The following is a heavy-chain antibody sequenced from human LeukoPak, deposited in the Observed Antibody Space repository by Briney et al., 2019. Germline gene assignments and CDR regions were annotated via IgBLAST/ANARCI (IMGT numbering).Heavy chain of an antibody. CDR1: GFTFSSYG. CDR2: ISYDGSNK. V-gene: IGHV3-30*18. J-gene: IGHJ3*02. CDR3: AKDPRNAGSTWYLVDAFDI. Sequence: GGSLRLSCAVSGFTFSSYGMHWVRQAPGKGLEWVAVISYDGSNKYYADSVKGRFTISRDNSKNTLYLQMNSLRAEDTAVYYCAKDPRNAGSTWYLVDAFDIWRQGTMVTVSS. D-gene: IGHD6-13*01.